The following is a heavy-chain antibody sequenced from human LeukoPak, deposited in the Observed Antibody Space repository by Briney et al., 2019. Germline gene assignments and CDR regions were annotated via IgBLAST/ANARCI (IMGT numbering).Heavy chain of an antibody. J-gene: IGHJ4*02. CDR2: IKLDGSEK. D-gene: IGHD3-3*01. Sequence: GGSLRLSCAASGFTFSSYAMSWVRQAPGKGLEWVANIKLDGSEKNYVDSVKGRFTISRDNTKNSLYLQMNSLRAEDTAVFYCARDQYDTWSRRGNFDSWGQGTLVIVSS. CDR1: GFTFSSYA. CDR3: ARDQYDTWSRRGNFDS. V-gene: IGHV3-7*03.